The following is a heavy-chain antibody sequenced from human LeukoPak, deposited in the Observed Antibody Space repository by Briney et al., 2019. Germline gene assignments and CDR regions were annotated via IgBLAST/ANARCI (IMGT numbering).Heavy chain of an antibody. V-gene: IGHV4-34*01. Sequence: SETLSLTCAVYGGSFSGYYWSWIRQPPGKGLEWIGSIYYSGSTYYNPSLKSRVTISVDTSKNQFSLKLSSVTAADTAVYYCARGTRGDYVYHRGNFRRMVYYYYMDVWGKGTTVTVSS. CDR2: IYYSGST. CDR3: ARGTRGDYVYHRGNFRRMVYYYYMDV. CDR1: GGSFSGYY. J-gene: IGHJ6*03. D-gene: IGHD4-17*01.